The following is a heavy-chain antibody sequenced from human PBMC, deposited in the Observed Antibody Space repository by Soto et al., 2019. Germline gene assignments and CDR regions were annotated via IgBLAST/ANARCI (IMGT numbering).Heavy chain of an antibody. Sequence: PSETLSLTCTVSGGSIRNGDYYWSWIRQPPGKGLEWIGYVYYRGTTYSHPSLNSRVSISVDTSENQFSLRLTSVTAADTAVYYCVTVNLVGAAYYFDYWGPGTLVTVSS. D-gene: IGHD1-26*01. CDR1: GGSIRNGDYY. V-gene: IGHV4-30-4*01. J-gene: IGHJ4*02. CDR3: VTVNLVGAAYYFDY. CDR2: VYYRGTT.